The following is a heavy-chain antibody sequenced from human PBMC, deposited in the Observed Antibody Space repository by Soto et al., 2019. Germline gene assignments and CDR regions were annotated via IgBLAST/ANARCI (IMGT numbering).Heavy chain of an antibody. Sequence: QVQLVQSGAEVKKPGASVKVSCKASGYTFTSYGISWVRQAPGQGLEWMGWISAYNGNTNYAQKLQGRVTMTTDTSTSTAYMELRSLRSDDTAVYYCAREAPDLYSSSWVYSYYYGMDVWGQGTTVTVSS. CDR3: AREAPDLYSSSWVYSYYYGMDV. J-gene: IGHJ6*02. D-gene: IGHD6-6*01. CDR2: ISAYNGNT. V-gene: IGHV1-18*01. CDR1: GYTFTSYG.